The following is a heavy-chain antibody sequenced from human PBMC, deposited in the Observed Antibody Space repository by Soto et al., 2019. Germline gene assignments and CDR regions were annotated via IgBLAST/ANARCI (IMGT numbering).Heavy chain of an antibody. CDR3: ARESEDLTSNFDY. Sequence: PGGSLRLSCAASGFTSTRYSMSWVRQAPGKGLEWVSSISSTTNYIYYADSMKGRFTVSRDNAKNSVYLEMNSLSAEDTALYYCARESEDLTSNFDYWGQGTLVTVSS. CDR1: GFTSTRYS. CDR2: ISSTTNYI. J-gene: IGHJ4*02. V-gene: IGHV3-21*01.